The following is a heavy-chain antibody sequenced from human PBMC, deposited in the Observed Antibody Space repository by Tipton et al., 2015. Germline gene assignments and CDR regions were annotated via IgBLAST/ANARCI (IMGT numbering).Heavy chain of an antibody. CDR1: GNSISSGGYY. J-gene: IGHJ4*02. CDR3: AIGSKSSFFDY. Sequence: TLSLTCTVSGNSISSGGYYWNWIRQHPGKGLEWIGYSYNSESTYYNPSLESRVTISVDTSKNQFSLNLSSVTAADTAVYYCAIGSKSSFFDYWGQGTLVTVSS. D-gene: IGHD1-26*01. V-gene: IGHV4-31*03. CDR2: SYNSEST.